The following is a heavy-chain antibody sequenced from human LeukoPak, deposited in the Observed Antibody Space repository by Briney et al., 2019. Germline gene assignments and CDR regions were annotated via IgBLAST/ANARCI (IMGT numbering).Heavy chain of an antibody. V-gene: IGHV3-48*03. CDR3: ARDRASIFGVPSYFDY. D-gene: IGHD3-3*01. Sequence: GGSLRLSCAASGFTFSSYEMNWVRQAPGKGLEWVSYISSSGSTIYYADSVKGRFTISRDNAKNSLYLQMNGLRAEDTAVYYCARDRASIFGVPSYFDYWGQGTLVTVSS. J-gene: IGHJ4*02. CDR2: ISSSGSTI. CDR1: GFTFSSYE.